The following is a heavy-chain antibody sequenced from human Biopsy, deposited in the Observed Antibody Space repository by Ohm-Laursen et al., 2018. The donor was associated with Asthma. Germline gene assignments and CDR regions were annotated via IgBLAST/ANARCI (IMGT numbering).Heavy chain of an antibody. CDR3: ARKAGSCISRTCYSLDF. J-gene: IGHJ4*02. CDR2: INSVFGTT. CDR1: GGTFNTYV. V-gene: IGHV1-69*13. Sequence: ASVKVSCKSLGGTFNTYVIGWVRQAPGQGLEWMGGINSVFGTTTYPQKFQDRVTITADDSTSTVDMELSSLRSEDTAVYYCARKAGSCISRTCYSLDFWGQGTLVTGSS. D-gene: IGHD2-2*01.